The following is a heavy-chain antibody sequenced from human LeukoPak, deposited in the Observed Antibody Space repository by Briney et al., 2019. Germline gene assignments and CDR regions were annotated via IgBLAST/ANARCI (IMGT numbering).Heavy chain of an antibody. J-gene: IGHJ4*02. D-gene: IGHD3-3*01. CDR2: ICYDGSNK. V-gene: IGHV3-33*01. Sequence: PGRSLRLSCAASGFTFSSYGMHWVRQAPGKGLEWVAVICYDGSNKYYADSVKGRFTVSRDNSKSTLYLQMNGLSVEDTAIYYCAREATWGEWYFDHWGQGTPVTVSS. CDR1: GFTFSSYG. CDR3: AREATWGEWYFDH.